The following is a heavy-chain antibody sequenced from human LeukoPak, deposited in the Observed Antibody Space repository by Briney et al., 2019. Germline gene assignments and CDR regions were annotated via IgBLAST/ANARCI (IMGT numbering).Heavy chain of an antibody. D-gene: IGHD3-3*01. Sequence: PGGSLRLSCVASGFTFSDYYMSWIRQAPGKGLEWVSYISSSGSTIYYADSVKGRFTISRDNAKNSLYLQMNSLRAEDTAVYYCARDGYYDFWSGYWPPGYWGQGTLVTVSS. V-gene: IGHV3-11*01. J-gene: IGHJ4*02. CDR1: GFTFSDYY. CDR3: ARDGYYDFWSGYWPPGY. CDR2: ISSSGSTI.